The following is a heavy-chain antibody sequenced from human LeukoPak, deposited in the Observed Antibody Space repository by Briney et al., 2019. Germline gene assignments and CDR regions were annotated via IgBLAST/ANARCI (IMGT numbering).Heavy chain of an antibody. J-gene: IGHJ2*01. CDR1: GGSISRGSYY. CDR3: ARYSTDWYFDL. CDR2: VYNSGST. V-gene: IGHV4-61*02. Sequence: SQTLSLTCIVSGGSISRGSYYWHWIRQPAGKGLEWMGRVYNSGSTNYNPSLKSRVTISTDMSKNQFSLKLSSVTAADTAVYYCARYSTDWYFDLWGRGTLVTVSS. D-gene: IGHD4-11*01.